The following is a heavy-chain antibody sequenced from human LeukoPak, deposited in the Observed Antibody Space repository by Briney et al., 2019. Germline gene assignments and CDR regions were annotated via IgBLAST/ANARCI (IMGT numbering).Heavy chain of an antibody. D-gene: IGHD5-12*01. V-gene: IGHV3-30-3*01. CDR2: ISYDGSNK. Sequence: GGSLRLSCAASGFTFSSYAMHWVRQAPGKGLEWVAVISYDGSNKYYADSVKGRFTISRDNSKNTLYLQMNSLRAEDTAVYYCASLGVSSGYDYWGQGTLVTVSS. CDR3: ASLGVSSGYDY. CDR1: GFTFSSYA. J-gene: IGHJ4*02.